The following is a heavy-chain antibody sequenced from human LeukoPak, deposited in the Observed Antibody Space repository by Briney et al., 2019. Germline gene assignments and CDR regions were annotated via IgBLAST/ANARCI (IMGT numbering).Heavy chain of an antibody. V-gene: IGHV3-33*06. CDR3: AKGTSYCSY. Sequence: GRSLRLSCAASGFTFSSYGMHWVRQAPGKGLEWVAVIWYDGSNKYYADSVKGRFTISRDNSKNTLYLQMNSLRAEDTAVYYRAKGTSYCSYWGQGTLVTVSS. D-gene: IGHD1-26*01. CDR2: IWYDGSNK. CDR1: GFTFSSYG. J-gene: IGHJ4*02.